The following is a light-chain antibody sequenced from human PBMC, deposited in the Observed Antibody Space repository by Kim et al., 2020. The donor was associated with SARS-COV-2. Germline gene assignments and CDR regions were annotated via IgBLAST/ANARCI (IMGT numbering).Light chain of an antibody. CDR2: GNT. Sequence: RATNTCTGNRSNIGANYDGHWYQQLPGTAPKLLIYGNTNRPSGVPDLFSGSKSGSSASLAITGLQAEDEPDFFCQSYDSSLTGSVFGGGTQLTVL. CDR3: QSYDSSLTGSV. CDR1: RSNIGANYD. V-gene: IGLV1-40*01. J-gene: IGLJ3*02.